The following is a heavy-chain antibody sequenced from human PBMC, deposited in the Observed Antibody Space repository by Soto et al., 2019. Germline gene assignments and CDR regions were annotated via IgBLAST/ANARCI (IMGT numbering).Heavy chain of an antibody. CDR1: GYTCTRYY. Sequence: ASVKVSCKASGYTCTRYYMHWVRQAPGQGLEWMGIINPSGGSTSYAQKFQGRVTMTRDTSTSTVYMELSSLRSEDTAVYYCARSLSRTVYCTSGVCSGINNWFNPWGQGTLVTVSS. CDR2: INPSGGST. D-gene: IGHD2-8*01. CDR3: ARSLSRTVYCTSGVCSGINNWFNP. V-gene: IGHV1-46*03. J-gene: IGHJ5*02.